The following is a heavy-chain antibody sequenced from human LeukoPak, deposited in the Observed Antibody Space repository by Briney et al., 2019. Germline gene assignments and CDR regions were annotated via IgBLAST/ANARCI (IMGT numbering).Heavy chain of an antibody. D-gene: IGHD3-3*01. CDR3: ARDYDFWSASDY. CDR1: GFPLSSNY. Sequence: GSLDLSCAASGFPLSSNYMSWVRPAPGKGLEWVSVIYSGGSTYYADSVKGRFTISRDNSKNTLYLQMNSLRAEDTAVYYCARDYDFWSASDYWGQGTLVTVSS. CDR2: IYSGGST. V-gene: IGHV3-66*01. J-gene: IGHJ4*02.